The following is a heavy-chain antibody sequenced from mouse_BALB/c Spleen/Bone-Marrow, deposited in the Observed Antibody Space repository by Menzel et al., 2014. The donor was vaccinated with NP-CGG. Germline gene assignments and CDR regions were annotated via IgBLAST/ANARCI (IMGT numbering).Heavy chain of an antibody. Sequence: EVQVVESGGGLVQPGGSLKLSCAASGFDFSRYWMSWVRQAPGKGLEWIGEINPDSSTINYAPSLKDRFILSRDNAKNTLYLQMSKVSSDDTALYYCARFSYSGRFAYWGQGTLVTVSA. D-gene: IGHD1-1*01. CDR2: INPDSSTI. J-gene: IGHJ3*01. CDR3: ARFSYSGRFAY. V-gene: IGHV4-1*02. CDR1: GFDFSRYW.